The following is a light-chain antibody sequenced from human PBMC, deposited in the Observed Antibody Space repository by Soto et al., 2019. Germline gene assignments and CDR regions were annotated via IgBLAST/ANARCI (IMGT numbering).Light chain of an antibody. V-gene: IGKV1-39*01. CDR2: AAS. CDR1: QSIRSY. CDR3: HQYNSYSWT. J-gene: IGKJ1*01. Sequence: DRHLAHTPSSLSASVEDRVTITCRASQSIRSYLNWYQQKPGKAPKLLIYAASSLQSGVPSRFSGSRSGTEFTLTISSLQPDDFATYYCHQYNSYSWTFGQGTKVDIK.